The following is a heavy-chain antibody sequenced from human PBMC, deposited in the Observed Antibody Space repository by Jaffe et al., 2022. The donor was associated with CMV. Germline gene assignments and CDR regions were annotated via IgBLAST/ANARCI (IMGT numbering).Heavy chain of an antibody. Sequence: QVQLQESGPGLVKPSETLSLTCTVSGGSISSYYWSWIRQPPGKGLEWIGYIYYSGSTNYNPSLKSRVTISVDTSKNQFSLKLSSVTAADTAVYYCARAQQQLGRRDWFDPWGQGTLVTVSS. D-gene: IGHD6-13*01. CDR3: ARAQQQLGRRDWFDP. V-gene: IGHV4-59*01. CDR2: IYYSGST. CDR1: GGSISSYY. J-gene: IGHJ5*02.